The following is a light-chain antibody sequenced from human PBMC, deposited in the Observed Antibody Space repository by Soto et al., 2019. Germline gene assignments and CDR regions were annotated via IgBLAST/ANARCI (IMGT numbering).Light chain of an antibody. CDR2: GAS. Sequence: EIGLTQSPGTLSLSPGERATLSCRASQSVSSNYLAWYRRRPGQAPRLLIYGASTRATGLPDRFSGSGSGTDFTLTISRLEPEDFAVDYCQQYGSSPLTFGPGTNVDIK. J-gene: IGKJ3*01. CDR3: QQYGSSPLT. CDR1: QSVSSNY. V-gene: IGKV3-20*01.